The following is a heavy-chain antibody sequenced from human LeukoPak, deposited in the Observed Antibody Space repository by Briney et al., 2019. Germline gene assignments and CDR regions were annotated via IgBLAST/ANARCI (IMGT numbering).Heavy chain of an antibody. Sequence: PSETLSLTCTVSGASISSSSYYWGWIRQPPGKGLEWIGSIYYSGSTNYNPSLKSRVTISVDTSKNQFSLKLSSVTAADTAVYYCAKLTRFLDIVVVPAYYYYYMDVWGKGTTVTVSS. CDR3: AKLTRFLDIVVVPAYYYYYMDV. V-gene: IGHV4-39*07. J-gene: IGHJ6*03. CDR1: GASISSSSYY. CDR2: IYYSGST. D-gene: IGHD2-2*03.